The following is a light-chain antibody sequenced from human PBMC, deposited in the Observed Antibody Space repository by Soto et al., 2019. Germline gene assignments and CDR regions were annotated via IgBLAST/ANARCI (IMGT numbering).Light chain of an antibody. CDR3: QQYNSYAPRT. V-gene: IGKV1-5*01. Sequence: DIQMTQSPSTLSASVGDSVTITCRASQSIGSWLAWYQQKPGKAPKLLIYDASSLESGVPSRFSGSGSGTEFTLTITSLQPYDFATCYCQQYNSYAPRTFGGGTKVDIK. CDR1: QSIGSW. J-gene: IGKJ4*01. CDR2: DAS.